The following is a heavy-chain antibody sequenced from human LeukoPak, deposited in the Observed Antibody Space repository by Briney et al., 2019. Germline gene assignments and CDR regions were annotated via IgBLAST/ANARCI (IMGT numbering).Heavy chain of an antibody. D-gene: IGHD2-2*03. V-gene: IGHV1-8*01. J-gene: IGHJ6*03. Sequence: GASVKVSCKASGYTFTSYDINWVRQATGQGLEWMGWMNPNSGNTVYAQKFQGRVTMTRNTSISTAYMELSSLRSEDTAVYYCARAGYCSSTSCYRGHYYYYYYMDVWGKGTTVTLSS. CDR3: ARAGYCSSTSCYRGHYYYYYYMDV. CDR2: MNPNSGNT. CDR1: GYTFTSYD.